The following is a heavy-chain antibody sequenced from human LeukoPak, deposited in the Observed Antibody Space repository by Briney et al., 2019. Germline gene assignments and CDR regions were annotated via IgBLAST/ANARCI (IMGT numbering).Heavy chain of an antibody. CDR3: ADPPSDY. CDR1: RYKFNSKG. V-gene: IGHV3-7*01. J-gene: IGHJ4*02. CDR2: IKQEGSEK. Sequence: GGSLRLSCAASRYKFNSKGVTWVRQAPGEGLEWVANIKQEGSEKYCVCSVKGGFTISRDHAKSSLCLEMRGLRVEDTAVYYCADPPSDYWGQGTLVAVSS.